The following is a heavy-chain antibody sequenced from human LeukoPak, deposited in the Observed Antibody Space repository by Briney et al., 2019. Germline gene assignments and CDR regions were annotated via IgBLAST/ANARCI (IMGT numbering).Heavy chain of an antibody. CDR3: ARWPAYSYFDF. D-gene: IGHD2-15*01. CDR2: ISGSGGST. V-gene: IGHV3-23*01. Sequence: GGSLRLSCAASGFTFSVYAMSWVRQAPGKGLEWVSAISGSGGSTYYADSVRGRFTISRDNSKNTLWLQMNSLRAEDTAVYYCARWPAYSYFDFWGQGTLVTVSS. J-gene: IGHJ4*02. CDR1: GFTFSVYA.